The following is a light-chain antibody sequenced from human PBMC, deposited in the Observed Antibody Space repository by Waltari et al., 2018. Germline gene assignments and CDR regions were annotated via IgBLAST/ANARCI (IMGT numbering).Light chain of an antibody. CDR1: SSDFGHNNF. Sequence: QSALTQPRSVSGSPGQPVTISCTGTSSDFGHNNFVSWYQHHPDKAPKLIIYDINKRPSGVPDRFSGSKSGNTASLTISGLQAEDEADYYCCSCVGRNIYWVFGGGTKLTVL. CDR2: DIN. CDR3: CSCVGRNIYWV. V-gene: IGLV2-11*01. J-gene: IGLJ3*02.